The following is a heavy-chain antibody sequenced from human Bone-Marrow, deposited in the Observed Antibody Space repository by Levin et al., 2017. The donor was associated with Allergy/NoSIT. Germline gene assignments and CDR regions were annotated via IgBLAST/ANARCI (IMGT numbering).Heavy chain of an antibody. J-gene: IGHJ4*02. Sequence: SETLSLTCTVSGGSISSGGYYWSWIRQHPGKGLEWIGYIYYSGSTYYNPSLKSRVTISVDTSKNQFSLKLSSVTAADTAVYYCARGVVVVAATPYINYWGQGTLVTVSS. CDR2: IYYSGST. V-gene: IGHV4-31*03. CDR1: GGSISSGGYY. CDR3: ARGVVVVAATPYINY. D-gene: IGHD2-15*01.